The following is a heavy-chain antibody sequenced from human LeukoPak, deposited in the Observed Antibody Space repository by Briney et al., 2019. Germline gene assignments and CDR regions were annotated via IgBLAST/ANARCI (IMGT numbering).Heavy chain of an antibody. D-gene: IGHD3-10*01. CDR1: GYTLTELS. J-gene: IGHJ6*02. Sequence: ASVKGSCKVSGYTLTELSMHRVRQTPGKGLEWMGGFDPEDGETIYAQKFQGRVTMTEDTSTDTAYMELSSLRSEDTAVYYCATIPSIAVRGVMALRYYGMDVWGQGTTVTVSS. V-gene: IGHV1-24*01. CDR3: ATIPSIAVRGVMALRYYGMDV. CDR2: FDPEDGET.